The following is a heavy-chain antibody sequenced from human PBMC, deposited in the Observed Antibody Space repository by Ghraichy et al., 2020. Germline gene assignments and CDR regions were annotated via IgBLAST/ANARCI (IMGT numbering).Heavy chain of an antibody. J-gene: IGHJ4*02. CDR1: RFTVSSNF. Sequence: GESLNISCAASRFTVSSNFMSWVRQAPGKGLEYVSVIYSSGTSYSADSVKGRFTISRDNSQNTLYLQMNNLRAEDTAVYYCARVSGYLDYWGQGTLVTVSS. CDR3: ARVSGYLDY. V-gene: IGHV3-53*01. D-gene: IGHD2-15*01. CDR2: IYSSGTS.